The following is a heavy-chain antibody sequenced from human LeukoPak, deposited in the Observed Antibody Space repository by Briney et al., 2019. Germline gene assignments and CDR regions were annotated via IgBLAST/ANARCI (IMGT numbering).Heavy chain of an antibody. J-gene: IGHJ1*01. D-gene: IGHD6-19*01. V-gene: IGHV3-64*01. Sequence: GGSLRLSCAASGFTFSSYAMHWVRQAPGKGLEYVSSISSNGGSTYYAHSVKGRSTISRDNSKSTLYIQMGSLRAEDMAVYYCARDTRYRSGWGYFQHWGEGTLVTVSS. CDR1: GFTFSSYA. CDR3: ARDTRYRSGWGYFQH. CDR2: ISSNGGST.